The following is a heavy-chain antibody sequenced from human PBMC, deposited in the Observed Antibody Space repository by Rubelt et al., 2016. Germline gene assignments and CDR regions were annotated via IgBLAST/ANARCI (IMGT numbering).Heavy chain of an antibody. V-gene: IGHV3-30*07. J-gene: IGHJ4*02. Sequence: YYADSVKGRFTVSRDNSKNTLYLQMNSLRAEDTAVYYCARGPGSYGYMPKIPWGQGTLVTVSS. CDR3: ARGPGSYGYMPKIP. D-gene: IGHD5-18*01.